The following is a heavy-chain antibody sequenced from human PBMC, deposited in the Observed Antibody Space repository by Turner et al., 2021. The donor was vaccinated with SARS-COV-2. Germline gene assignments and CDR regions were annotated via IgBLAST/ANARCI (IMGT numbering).Heavy chain of an antibody. D-gene: IGHD3-3*01. CDR2: IGTAGNT. Sequence: EVQLVESGGGLVQPGGSLRLSCAASGFTFSSYDMHWVRQAKGKGLEWVSAIGTAGNTYSPGSVKGRFTISRENAKNSLYLQMNSLRAGDTAVYYCARGIDFWSGYGSRWGPYGMDVWGQGTTVTVSS. V-gene: IGHV3-13*01. CDR1: GFTFSSYD. CDR3: ARGIDFWSGYGSRWGPYGMDV. J-gene: IGHJ6*02.